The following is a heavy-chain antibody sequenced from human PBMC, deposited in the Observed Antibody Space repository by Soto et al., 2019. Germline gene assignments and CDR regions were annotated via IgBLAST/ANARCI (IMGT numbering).Heavy chain of an antibody. J-gene: IGHJ6*02. Sequence: PSETPSLTRTVSGGSISSSSYYWGWIRQPPGKGVEWIGSIYYSGSTYYNPSLKSRVTISVGTSKNQFSLKLSSVTAADTAVYYCARYAGENSSSWHYYYYGMDVWGQGTTVTVSS. D-gene: IGHD6-13*01. V-gene: IGHV4-39*01. CDR3: ARYAGENSSSWHYYYYGMDV. CDR2: IYYSGST. CDR1: GGSISSSSYY.